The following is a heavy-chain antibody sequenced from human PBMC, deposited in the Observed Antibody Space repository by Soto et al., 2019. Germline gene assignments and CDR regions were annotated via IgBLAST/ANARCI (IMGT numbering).Heavy chain of an antibody. Sequence: EVQLVESGGGLVKPGGSLRLSCVVSGFTFTDSWMYWVRQVPGEGRVWVSFINNDGGRTNNADSVKGRFTISRDNAKNTLYLQMNSLRAEDTAMYYCGKSRWSGSSLIDYWGQGTLVTVSS. D-gene: IGHD3-3*01. V-gene: IGHV3-74*01. CDR1: GFTFTDSW. J-gene: IGHJ4*02. CDR3: GKSRWSGSSLIDY. CDR2: INNDGGRT.